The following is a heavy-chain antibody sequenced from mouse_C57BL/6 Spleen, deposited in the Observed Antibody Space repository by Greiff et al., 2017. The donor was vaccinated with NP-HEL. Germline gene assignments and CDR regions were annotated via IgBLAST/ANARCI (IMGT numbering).Heavy chain of an antibody. CDR3: ARDAYHGYFDV. J-gene: IGHJ1*03. CDR2: IYPGDGDT. V-gene: IGHV1-82*01. Sequence: VQLQESGPELVKPGASVKISCKASGYAFSSSWMNWVKQRPGKGLEWIGRIYPGDGDTNYNGKFKGKATLTADKSSSTAYMQLSSLTSEDSAVYFCARDAYHGYFDVWGTGTTVTVSS. D-gene: IGHD2-10*01. CDR1: GYAFSSSW.